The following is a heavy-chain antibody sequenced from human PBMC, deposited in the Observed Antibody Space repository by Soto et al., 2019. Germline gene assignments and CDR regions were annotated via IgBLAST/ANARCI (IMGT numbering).Heavy chain of an antibody. D-gene: IGHD3-22*01. V-gene: IGHV3-53*01. J-gene: IGHJ4*02. CDR3: ARRLDSGYWDYIDY. Sequence: AGSLRLSCAASGFTVISNYISCFRHAPGKGLEWVSVIYSGGSTYYADSVKGRFTISRDNSKNTLYLQMNSLRAEDTAVYYCARRLDSGYWDYIDYWGQGTLVTVSS. CDR2: IYSGGST. CDR1: GFTVISNY.